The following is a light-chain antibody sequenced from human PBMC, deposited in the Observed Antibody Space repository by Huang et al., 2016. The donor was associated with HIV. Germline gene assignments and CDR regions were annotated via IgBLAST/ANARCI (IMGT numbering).Light chain of an antibody. J-gene: IGKJ4*01. CDR3: QQFSV. CDR2: DAS. Sequence: IQLTQSPSSLSASAGDSVTITCRASQGISSALAWYQQKPGKAPKLLIYDASSLEIGVPSRFSGSASGTDFTLAISSLQPEDFATYYCQQFSVFGGGTKVEIK. CDR1: QGISSA. V-gene: IGKV1-13*02.